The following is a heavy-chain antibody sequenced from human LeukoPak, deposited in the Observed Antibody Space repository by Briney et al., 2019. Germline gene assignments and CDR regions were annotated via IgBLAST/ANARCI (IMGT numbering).Heavy chain of an antibody. Sequence: GGSLRLSCAASGFTFSSYWMHWVRQAPGKGLVWVSRINSDGSSTSYADSVKGRSTISRDNAKNTLYLQMNSLRAEDTAVYYCARDFQGYYYDSSGYSNWFDPWGQGTLVTVSS. CDR1: GFTFSSYW. CDR2: INSDGSST. D-gene: IGHD3-22*01. J-gene: IGHJ5*02. V-gene: IGHV3-74*01. CDR3: ARDFQGYYYDSSGYSNWFDP.